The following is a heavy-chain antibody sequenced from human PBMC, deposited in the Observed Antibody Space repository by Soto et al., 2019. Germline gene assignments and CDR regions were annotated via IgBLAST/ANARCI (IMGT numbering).Heavy chain of an antibody. Sequence: SLRLSCAASGFTFDDYAMHWVRQAPGKGLEWVSGISWNSGSIGYADSVKGRFTISRDNAKNSLYLQMNSLRAEDTALYYCEGTTRDHYYYGMDVWGQGTTVTVSS. V-gene: IGHV3-9*01. D-gene: IGHD1-1*01. CDR1: GFTFDDYA. CDR3: EGTTRDHYYYGMDV. J-gene: IGHJ6*02. CDR2: ISWNSGSI.